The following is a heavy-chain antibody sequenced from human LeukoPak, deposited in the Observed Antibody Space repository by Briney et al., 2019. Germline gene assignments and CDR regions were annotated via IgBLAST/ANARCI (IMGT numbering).Heavy chain of an antibody. D-gene: IGHD2-2*01. Sequence: SETLSLTCAVSGYSISSGYYWGWIRQPPGKGLEWIGTIYHSGSTYYNPSLKSRVTISVDTSKNQFSLKLTSVTAAGTAVYYCARVRGYCSSTICYRYYFDYWGQGTLVTVSS. CDR1: GYSISSGYY. V-gene: IGHV4-38-2*01. CDR3: ARVRGYCSSTICYRYYFDY. CDR2: IYHSGST. J-gene: IGHJ4*02.